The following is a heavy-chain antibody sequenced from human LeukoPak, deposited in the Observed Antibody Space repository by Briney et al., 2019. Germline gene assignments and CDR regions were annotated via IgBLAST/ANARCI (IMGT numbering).Heavy chain of an antibody. D-gene: IGHD6-19*01. CDR1: GGSISTGTYC. CDR2: IYYSGSV. V-gene: IGHV4-39*01. CDR3: ATIAVAGKWFDP. J-gene: IGHJ5*02. Sequence: SETLSLTCTVSGGSISTGTYCWGWIRQPPGKGLEWIGSIYYSGSVYYNPSFRSRLTQSVDSSKNQFSLKLTSVTAADTAVYYCATIAVAGKWFDPWGQGTLVTVSS.